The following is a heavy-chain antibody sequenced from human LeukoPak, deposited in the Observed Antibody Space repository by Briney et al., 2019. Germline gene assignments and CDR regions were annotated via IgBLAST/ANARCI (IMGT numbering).Heavy chain of an antibody. CDR3: ARSSGTGTFSY. CDR1: GGSVSSGSYY. Sequence: IPSETLSLTCTVSGGSVSSGSYYWAWIRQPPGKGLEWIGSVYYGRSPYFNPSLESRATISVDTSKNHFSLKMSSVTAADTAVYYCARSSGTGTFSYWGQGTLVTVSS. D-gene: IGHD6-25*01. CDR2: VYYGRSP. J-gene: IGHJ4*02. V-gene: IGHV4-39*02.